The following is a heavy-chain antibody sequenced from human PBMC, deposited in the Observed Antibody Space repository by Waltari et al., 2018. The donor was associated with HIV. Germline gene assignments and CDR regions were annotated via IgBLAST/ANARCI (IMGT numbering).Heavy chain of an antibody. CDR1: GGSISSSSYY. J-gene: IGHJ4*02. CDR3: ARHPRTFLDYGDS. V-gene: IGHV4-39*01. Sequence: QLQLQESGPGLVKSSETLSLTCTVSGGSISSSSYYWGWIREPPGKGLEWIGSIYYSGSTDYNPSLKSRVTISVDTSKNQFFLKLSSVTAADTAVYYCARHPRTFLDYGDSWGQGTLVTVSS. CDR2: IYYSGST.